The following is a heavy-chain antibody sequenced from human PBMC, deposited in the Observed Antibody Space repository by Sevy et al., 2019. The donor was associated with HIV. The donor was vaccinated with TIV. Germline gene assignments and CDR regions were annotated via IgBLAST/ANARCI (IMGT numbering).Heavy chain of an antibody. CDR2: IYHSGSK. Sequence: SETLSLTCAVSGGSISTNNWWNWVRQSPGKGLEWIGEIYHSGSKNRNPSLKSRVTISLDKSKNQFSLKLSSVTAADTAVYYCARGGGGYCSSTSCHIDYWGQGTLVTVSS. J-gene: IGHJ4*02. V-gene: IGHV4-4*02. D-gene: IGHD2-2*03. CDR3: ARGGGGYCSSTSCHIDY. CDR1: GGSISTNNW.